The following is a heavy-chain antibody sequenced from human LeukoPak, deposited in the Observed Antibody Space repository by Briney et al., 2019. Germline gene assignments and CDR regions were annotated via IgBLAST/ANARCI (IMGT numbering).Heavy chain of an antibody. CDR1: GFTFSDYY. J-gene: IGHJ5*02. CDR2: ISSSSSYT. D-gene: IGHD2-15*01. V-gene: IGHV3-11*06. CDR3: ARVRSTCSGGSCYSGVDWFDP. Sequence: GGSLRLSCAASGFTFSDYYMSWIRQAPGKGLEWVSYISSSSSYTNYADSVKGRFTISRDSAKNSLYLQMNSLRAEDTAVYYCARVRSTCSGGSCYSGVDWFDPWGQGTLVTVSS.